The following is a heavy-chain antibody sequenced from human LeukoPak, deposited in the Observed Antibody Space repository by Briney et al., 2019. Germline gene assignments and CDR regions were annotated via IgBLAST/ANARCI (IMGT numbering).Heavy chain of an antibody. CDR3: ARDRAYSSFDY. Sequence: GGSLRLSCAASGFTFDNSWMNWVRQAPGKGLEWVASINPDDSAKYYVDSVRGRFTISRDYAKNSLYLQMSSLRAEDTAVYYCARDRAYSSFDYWGQGTLVTVSS. CDR1: GFTFDNSW. CDR2: INPDDSAK. D-gene: IGHD5-18*01. V-gene: IGHV3-7*01. J-gene: IGHJ4*02.